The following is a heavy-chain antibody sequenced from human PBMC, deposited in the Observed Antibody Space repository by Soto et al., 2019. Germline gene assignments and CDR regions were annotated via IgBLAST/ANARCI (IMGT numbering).Heavy chain of an antibody. D-gene: IGHD3-3*01. CDR3: ARGYYDFWSGYYNAGNWFDP. J-gene: IGHJ5*02. Sequence: ASVKVSCKASGYTFTSYGISWVRQAPGQGLEWMGWISAYNGNTNYAQKLQGRVTMTTDTSTSTAYMELRSLRSDDTAVYYCARGYYDFWSGYYNAGNWFDPWGQGTLVTVSS. CDR1: GYTFTSYG. CDR2: ISAYNGNT. V-gene: IGHV1-18*04.